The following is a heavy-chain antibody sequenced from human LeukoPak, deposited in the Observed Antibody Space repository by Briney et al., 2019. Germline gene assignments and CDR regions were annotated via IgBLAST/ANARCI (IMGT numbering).Heavy chain of an antibody. D-gene: IGHD1-7*01. CDR2: INHSGGT. CDR1: GGSFSGYY. J-gene: IGHJ5*02. CDR3: AKGITGTTRWFDP. Sequence: PSETLSLTCAVYGGSFSGYYWSWIRQPPGKGLEWIGEINHSGGTNYNPSLKSRVTISVDTSKNQFSLKLSSVTAADTAVYYCAKGITGTTRWFDPWGQGTLVTVSS. V-gene: IGHV4-34*01.